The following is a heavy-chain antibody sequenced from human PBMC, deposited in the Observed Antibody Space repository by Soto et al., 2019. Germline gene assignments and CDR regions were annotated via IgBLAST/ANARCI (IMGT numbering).Heavy chain of an antibody. CDR2: IYYRGTT. Sequence: QVQLQEAGPGLVKASQTLSLTCTVSGCPITSGSYYWGWVRQHPGKGLGWIGSIYYRGTTYYNPSLRSRLTISIDTSEIQFSLKLSSVTAADTAVYYCARSVGAIYSYWGQGTLVTVSS. CDR3: ARSVGAIYSY. V-gene: IGHV4-31*03. J-gene: IGHJ4*02. D-gene: IGHD4-4*01. CDR1: GCPITSGSYY.